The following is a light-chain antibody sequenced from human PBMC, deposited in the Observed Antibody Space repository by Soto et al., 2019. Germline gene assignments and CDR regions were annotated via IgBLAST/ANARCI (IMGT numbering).Light chain of an antibody. Sequence: DIQLTQSPSFLSASVGDRVTITCRASQGLRSYLAWYQQKPGKAPKVMIYAASTLQSGVPSRFGGSGSGTDFTLTISSLLSEDFAVYYCQQYNDWPRTFGQGTKVDIK. CDR1: QGLRSY. CDR2: AAS. CDR3: QQYNDWPRT. J-gene: IGKJ1*01. V-gene: IGKV1-9*01.